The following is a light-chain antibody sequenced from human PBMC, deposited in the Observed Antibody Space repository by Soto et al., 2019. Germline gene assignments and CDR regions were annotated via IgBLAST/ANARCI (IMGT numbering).Light chain of an antibody. CDR1: QSVSSSY. V-gene: IGKV3-20*01. J-gene: IGKJ5*01. Sequence: EIVLMQSPGTLSMSPGERATLSCRASQSVSSSYLAWYQQKPGQAPRLLIYGASSRPTGIPDRFSGSGSGTDFTLTISRLEPEDVAVYYCQQYGSSSTFGQGTRLEI. CDR2: GAS. CDR3: QQYGSSST.